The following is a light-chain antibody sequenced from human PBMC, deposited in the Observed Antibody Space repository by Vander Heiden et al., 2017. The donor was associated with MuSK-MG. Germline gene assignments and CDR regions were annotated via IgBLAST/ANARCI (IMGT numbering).Light chain of an antibody. CDR1: SSNIGRNY. CDR3: SAWVGSISGQWV. Sequence: GQRVTIACSGSSSNIGRNYVCWYQQLPGTAPKLLIYGNGQRPSGVPARFSCSTSATSASPEITGLPSEDEADEDLSAWVGSISGQWVFGGGTKLTVL. CDR2: GNG. J-gene: IGLJ3*02. V-gene: IGLV1-47*02.